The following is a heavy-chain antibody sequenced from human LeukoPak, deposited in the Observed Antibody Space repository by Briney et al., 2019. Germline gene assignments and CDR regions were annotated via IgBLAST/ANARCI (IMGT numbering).Heavy chain of an antibody. CDR3: ARDQQWLVPLYYYYYGMDV. CDR1: GFTFSSYW. D-gene: IGHD6-19*01. V-gene: IGHV3-7*01. J-gene: IGHJ6*02. CDR2: IKQDGSEK. Sequence: PGGPLRLSCEASGFTFSSYWMSWVRQAPGKGLEWVANIKQDGSEKYYVDSVKGRFTISRDNAKDSLYLQMNSLRAEDTAVYYCARDQQWLVPLYYYYYGMDVWGQGTTVTVSS.